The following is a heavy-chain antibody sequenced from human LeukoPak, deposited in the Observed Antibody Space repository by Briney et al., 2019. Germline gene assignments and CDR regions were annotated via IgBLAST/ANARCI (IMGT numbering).Heavy chain of an antibody. Sequence: GGSLRLSRAASGFTFSSYAMNWVRQAPGKGLEWVSSISGSGGSTYYADSVKGRFTISRDNSKNALDLHMSSLRAEDTAVYYCSKQPYFDNSGYSEYWGRGTLVTVSS. CDR1: GFTFSSYA. CDR2: ISGSGGST. J-gene: IGHJ4*02. V-gene: IGHV3-23*01. CDR3: SKQPYFDNSGYSEY. D-gene: IGHD3-22*01.